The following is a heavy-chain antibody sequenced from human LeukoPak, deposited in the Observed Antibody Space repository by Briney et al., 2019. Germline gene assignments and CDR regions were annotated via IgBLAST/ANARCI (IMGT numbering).Heavy chain of an antibody. Sequence: KFQGRVTITRDTSASTAYMELSSLRSEDTAVYYCAREDGSGSAFDIWGQGTVATVSS. J-gene: IGHJ3*02. V-gene: IGHV1-3*01. CDR3: AREDGSGSAFDI. D-gene: IGHD1-26*01.